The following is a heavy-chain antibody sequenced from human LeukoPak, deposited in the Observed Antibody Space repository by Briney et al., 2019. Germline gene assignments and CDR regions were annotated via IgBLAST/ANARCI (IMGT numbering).Heavy chain of an antibody. J-gene: IGHJ4*02. V-gene: IGHV3-30*03. CDR1: GFTFSTYA. CDR3: ARGLPTNYYDSSGTLDY. CDR2: TAYDGINK. Sequence: GGSLRLSCAASGFTFSTYAMSWVRQAPGRGLEWVAVTAYDGINKYYADSVKGRFTMSRDNPKNTLYLQMNSLRAEDTAVYYCARGLPTNYYDSSGTLDYWGQGTLVTVSS. D-gene: IGHD3-22*01.